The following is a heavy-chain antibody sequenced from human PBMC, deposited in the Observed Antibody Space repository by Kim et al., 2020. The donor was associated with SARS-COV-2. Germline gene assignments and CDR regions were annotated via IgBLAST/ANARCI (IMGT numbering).Heavy chain of an antibody. CDR3: ARLEVGALDY. V-gene: IGHV3-53*01. Sequence: GGSLRLSCAASGFTVSSNYMSWVRQAPGKGLEWVSGIYSGGSTYYADSVKGRFTIARDNYKNTLYLQMNSLRAEDTAVYYCARLEVGALDYWGQGTLVTGSP. CDR1: GFTVSSNY. CDR2: IYSGGST. J-gene: IGHJ4*02. D-gene: IGHD1-26*01.